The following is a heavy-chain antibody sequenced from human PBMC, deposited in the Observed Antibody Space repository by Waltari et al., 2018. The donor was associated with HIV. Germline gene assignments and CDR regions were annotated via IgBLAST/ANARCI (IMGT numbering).Heavy chain of an antibody. J-gene: IGHJ4*02. D-gene: IGHD3-9*01. Sequence: VQLQQWGGGLFNSSRTLSLPCAVYGGSFIGFFWTWLRQPPGRGLEWIGEISHTGATAYNPSLGGRVTVSLDTAKNQFFVTLRSLTVADTATYFCARGRRPYHNLFTGYTFYFDSWGRGS. V-gene: IGHV4-34*02. CDR2: ISHTGAT. CDR1: GGSFIGFF. CDR3: ARGRRPYHNLFTGYTFYFDS.